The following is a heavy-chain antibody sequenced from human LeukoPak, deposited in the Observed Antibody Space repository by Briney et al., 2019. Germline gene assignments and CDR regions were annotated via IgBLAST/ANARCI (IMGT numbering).Heavy chain of an antibody. Sequence: SSETLSLTCTVSGGSISNSNHYWGWIRQPPGKGLEWIGSIYFSGATFYNPSLKSPVTISVDTSKNQFSLKLSSVTAADTAVYFCARQRYELLPGDFDLWGRGTLVTVAS. J-gene: IGHJ2*01. V-gene: IGHV4-39*01. CDR2: IYFSGAT. CDR3: ARQRYELLPGDFDL. D-gene: IGHD2-15*01. CDR1: GGSISNSNHY.